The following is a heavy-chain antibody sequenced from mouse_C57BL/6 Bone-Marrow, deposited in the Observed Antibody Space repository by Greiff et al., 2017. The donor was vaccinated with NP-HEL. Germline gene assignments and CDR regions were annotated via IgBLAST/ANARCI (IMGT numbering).Heavy chain of an antibody. Sequence: QVQLQQPGAELVRPGSSVKLSCKASGYTFTSYWMDWVKQRPGQGLEWIGNIYPSDSETHYNQKFKDKATLTVDKSSSTAYMQLSSLTSEDSAVYYCARSSYYYGSSPHYYARDYWGQGTSVTVSS. D-gene: IGHD1-1*01. CDR2: IYPSDSET. CDR3: ARSSYYYGSSPHYYARDY. CDR1: GYTFTSYW. J-gene: IGHJ4*01. V-gene: IGHV1-61*01.